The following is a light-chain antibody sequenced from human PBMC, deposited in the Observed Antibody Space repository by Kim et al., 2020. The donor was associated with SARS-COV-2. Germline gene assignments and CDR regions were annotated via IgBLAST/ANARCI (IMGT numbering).Light chain of an antibody. J-gene: IGLJ3*02. V-gene: IGLV1-44*01. CDR2: TNN. Sequence: GQRVTISCSGGNSKIGRNPVHWYQQHPGTAPTLLIYTNNKRPSGVPDRFSGSTSGTSASLAISGLQSEDEANYYCSTWDDSLNGPVFGGGTQLTVL. CDR3: STWDDSLNGPV. CDR1: NSKIGRNP.